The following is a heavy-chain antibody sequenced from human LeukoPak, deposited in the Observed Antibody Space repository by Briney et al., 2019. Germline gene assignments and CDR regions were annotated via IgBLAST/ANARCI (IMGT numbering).Heavy chain of an antibody. CDR2: ISSSSSYI. D-gene: IGHD3-22*01. J-gene: IGHJ4*02. V-gene: IGHV3-21*01. Sequence: GSLRLSCAASGFNFNSYTMNWVRQAPGKGLEWVSSISSSSSYIYYADSVKGRFTISRDNAKNSLYLQMNSLRAEDTAVYYCARDYYYDTSGYYSFDYWGQGTLVTVSS. CDR3: ARDYYYDTSGYYSFDY. CDR1: GFNFNSYT.